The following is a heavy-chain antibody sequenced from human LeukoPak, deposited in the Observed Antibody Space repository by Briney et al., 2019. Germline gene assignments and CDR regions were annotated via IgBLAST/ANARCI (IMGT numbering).Heavy chain of an antibody. CDR1: GGSLSFYY. CDR3: ARGPTLGGSRSAYYFDY. Sequence: SETLSLTCGVSGGSLSFYYWGWIRQSPGKGLEWIAEISQNGDSNYNMSLKSRVTISLDKSKNQVSLKLNSVTAADTAVYYCARGPTLGGSRSAYYFDYWGQGTLVTVSS. D-gene: IGHD3-16*01. V-gene: IGHV4-34*01. CDR2: ISQNGDS. J-gene: IGHJ4*02.